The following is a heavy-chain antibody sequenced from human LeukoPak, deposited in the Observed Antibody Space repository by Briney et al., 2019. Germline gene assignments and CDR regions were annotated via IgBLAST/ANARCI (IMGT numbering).Heavy chain of an antibody. Sequence: GESLKISCKGSGYSFTSYWIGWVRQMPGKGLEWMGIIYPGDSDTTYSPSFQGQVTISADKSISTAYLQWSSLKASDTAMYYCAIHPGGEGYSSLVTIDYWGQGTLVTVSS. V-gene: IGHV5-51*01. J-gene: IGHJ4*02. CDR1: GYSFTSYW. CDR2: IYPGDSDT. CDR3: AIHPGGEGYSSLVTIDY. D-gene: IGHD6-19*01.